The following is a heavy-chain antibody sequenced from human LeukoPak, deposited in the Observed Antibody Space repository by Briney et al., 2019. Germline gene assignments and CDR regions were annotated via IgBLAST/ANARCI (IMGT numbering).Heavy chain of an antibody. D-gene: IGHD1-1*01. CDR3: ARVTDWNDLDY. CDR1: DVSISNNGRY. CDR2: AYHTGAT. V-gene: IGHV4-39*07. J-gene: IGHJ4*02. Sequence: SETLSLTCSVSDVSISNNGRYWAWIRQSPGKGLEWIGSAYHTGATNYNPSLESRVSMSVDTSKNQLSLQLTSVTAADTAVYYCARVTDWNDLDYWGPGTLVTVSS.